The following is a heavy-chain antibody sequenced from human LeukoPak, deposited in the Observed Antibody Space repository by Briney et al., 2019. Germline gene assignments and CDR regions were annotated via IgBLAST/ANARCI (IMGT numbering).Heavy chain of an antibody. CDR2: ISSSSSYI. Sequence: GGSLRLSCAASGFTFSSYSMNWVRQAPGKGLEWVSSISSSSSYIYYADSVKGRFTISRDNAKNSLHLQMNSLRAEDTAVYYCASLYCSGGSCYFDYWGQGTLVTVSS. CDR1: GFTFSSYS. V-gene: IGHV3-21*01. J-gene: IGHJ4*02. CDR3: ASLYCSGGSCYFDY. D-gene: IGHD2-15*01.